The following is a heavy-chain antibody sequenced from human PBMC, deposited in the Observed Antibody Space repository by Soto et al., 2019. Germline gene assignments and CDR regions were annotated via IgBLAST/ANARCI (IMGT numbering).Heavy chain of an antibody. CDR3: SFQSRSWLQSLNY. Sequence: VASVKVSCKASGYTFTSYYMHWVRQAPGQGLEWMGIINPSGGSTSYAQKFQGRVTMTRDTSTSTVYMELSSLRSEDTAVYYCSFQSRSWLQSLNYWGQGTLVTVSS. J-gene: IGHJ4*02. D-gene: IGHD5-12*01. V-gene: IGHV1-46*01. CDR1: GYTFTSYY. CDR2: INPSGGST.